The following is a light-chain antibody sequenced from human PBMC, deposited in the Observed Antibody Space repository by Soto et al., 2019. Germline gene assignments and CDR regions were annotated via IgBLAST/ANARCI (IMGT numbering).Light chain of an antibody. V-gene: IGKV3D-20*01. J-gene: IGKJ1*01. CDR1: HSVAGNL. CDR2: DAS. CDR3: QHYLSLPSMCT. Sequence: EIGLTQSPAALSLSPGERATLSCGASHSVAGNLLAWYQHKPGLAPMLLIYDASIRANGIPDRFSGGGSGTDFTLTISRLEPEDSAVYYCQHYLSLPSMCTFGLGTKVEI.